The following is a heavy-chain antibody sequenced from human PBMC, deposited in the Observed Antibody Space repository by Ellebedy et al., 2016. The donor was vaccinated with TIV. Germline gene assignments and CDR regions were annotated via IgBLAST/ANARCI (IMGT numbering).Heavy chain of an antibody. J-gene: IGHJ4*02. CDR2: IKQDGSEK. CDR3: ARGYGDYLPRFDY. D-gene: IGHD4-17*01. Sequence: GESLKISXAASGFTFSNYWMTWVRQAPGKGLEWVANIKQDGSEKYYVDSVKGRFTISRDNAKNSLYVQMSSLRAEDTAVYYCARGYGDYLPRFDYWGRGTLVTVSS. CDR1: GFTFSNYW. V-gene: IGHV3-7*01.